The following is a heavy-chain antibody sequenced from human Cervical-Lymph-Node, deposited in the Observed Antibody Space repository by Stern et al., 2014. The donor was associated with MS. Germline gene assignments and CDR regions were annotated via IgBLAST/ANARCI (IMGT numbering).Heavy chain of an antibody. CDR3: ARDRSLSPRPRGMDV. V-gene: IGHV1-69*09. CDR2: IIPTFHLT. Sequence: QMQLVQSGAEVRKPGSSVNVSCKASGGTFSNHPISWVRQAPGHGLEWMGRIIPTFHLTTYAQKFQGRLTFSADTSTNTAYLDLSSLTSEDTAVYYCARDRSLSPRPRGMDVWGQGTTVTVSS. CDR1: GGTFSNHP. D-gene: IGHD2/OR15-2a*01. J-gene: IGHJ6*02.